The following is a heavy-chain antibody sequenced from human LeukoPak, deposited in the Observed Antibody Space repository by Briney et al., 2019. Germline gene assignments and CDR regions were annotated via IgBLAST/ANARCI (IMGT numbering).Heavy chain of an antibody. D-gene: IGHD3-10*01. Sequence: GGSLRLSCAASGFTFSSYGMHWVRQAPGKGLEWVAFIRYDGSNKYYADSVKGRFTISRDNSKNTLYPQMNSLRAEDTAVYYCAKDDTMVRGVLDYWGQGTLVTVSS. CDR1: GFTFSSYG. CDR3: AKDDTMVRGVLDY. V-gene: IGHV3-30*02. J-gene: IGHJ4*02. CDR2: IRYDGSNK.